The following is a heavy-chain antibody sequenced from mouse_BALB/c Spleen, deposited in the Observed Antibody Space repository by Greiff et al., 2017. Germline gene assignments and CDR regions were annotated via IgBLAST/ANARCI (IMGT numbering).Heavy chain of an antibody. CDR3: ARGGTTAPFDY. CDR1: GYAFTNYL. CDR2: INPGSGGT. V-gene: IGHV1-54*01. D-gene: IGHD1-2*01. Sequence: VQLQESGAELVRPGTSVKVSCKASGYAFTNYLIEWVKQRPGQGLEWIGVINPGSGGTNYNEKFKGKATLTADKSSSTAYMQLSSLTSDDSAVYFCARGGTTAPFDYWGQGTTLTVSS. J-gene: IGHJ2*01.